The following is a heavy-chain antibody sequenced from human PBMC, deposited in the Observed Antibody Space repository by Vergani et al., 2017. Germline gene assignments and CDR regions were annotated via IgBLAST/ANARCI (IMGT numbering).Heavy chain of an antibody. CDR3: ARVPYYYDSSGYYAVDYFDY. CDR1: GGSISSYY. D-gene: IGHD3-22*01. J-gene: IGHJ4*02. Sequence: QVQLQESGPGLVKPSETLSLTCTVSGGSISSYYWSWIRQPPGKGLEWIGYIYYSGSTDYNPSLKSRVTISVDTSKNQFSLKLSSVTAADTAVYYCARVPYYYDSSGYYAVDYFDYWGQGTLVTVSS. V-gene: IGHV4-59*01. CDR2: IYYSGST.